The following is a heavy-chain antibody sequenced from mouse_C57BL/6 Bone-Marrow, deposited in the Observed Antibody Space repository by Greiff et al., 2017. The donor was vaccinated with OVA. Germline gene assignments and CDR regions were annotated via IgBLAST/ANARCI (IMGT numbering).Heavy chain of an antibody. CDR1: GYTFTSYW. V-gene: IGHV1-72*01. CDR3: AIITTVVAPYAMDY. CDR2: IDPNSGGT. Sequence: QVHVKQPGAELVKPGASVKLSCKASGYTFTSYWMHWVKQRPGRGLEWIGRIDPNSGGTKYNEKFKSKATLTVDKPSSTAYMQLSSLTSEDSAVYYCAIITTVVAPYAMDYWGQGTSVTVSS. J-gene: IGHJ4*01. D-gene: IGHD1-1*01.